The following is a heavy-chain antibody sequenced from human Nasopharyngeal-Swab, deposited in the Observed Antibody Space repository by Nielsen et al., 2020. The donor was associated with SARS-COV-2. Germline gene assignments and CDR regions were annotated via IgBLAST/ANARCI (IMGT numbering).Heavy chain of an antibody. CDR2: INPNSGGT. J-gene: IGHJ4*02. Sequence: ASVKVSCKASGYTFTGYYMHWVRQAPGQGLEWMGRINPNSGGTNYAQKFQGRVTMTRDTSISTAYMELSRLRSDDTAVYYCARRAIAVAGTGLDYWGQGTLVTVSS. V-gene: IGHV1-2*06. D-gene: IGHD6-19*01. CDR1: GYTFTGYY. CDR3: ARRAIAVAGTGLDY.